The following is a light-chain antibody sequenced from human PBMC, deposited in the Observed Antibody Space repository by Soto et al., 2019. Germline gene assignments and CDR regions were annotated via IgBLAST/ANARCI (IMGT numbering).Light chain of an antibody. CDR3: QHDDTPHLPGYP. CDR1: QDISNN. CDR2: DAS. Sequence: DIPMTQSPSSLSASVGDRVTITCQASQDISNNLNWYQQKPGKAPKVLIYDASTLAAGVPSRFSGSGSGTGFALTIGGLQPEDFATYYCQHDDTPHLPGYPFGQGTKLEI. J-gene: IGKJ2*01. V-gene: IGKV1-33*01.